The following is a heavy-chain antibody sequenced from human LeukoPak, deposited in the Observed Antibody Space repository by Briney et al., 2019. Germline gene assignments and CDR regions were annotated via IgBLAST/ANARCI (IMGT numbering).Heavy chain of an antibody. V-gene: IGHV3-48*03. Sequence: PGGSLRLSCAASGFTFSSYEMNWVRQAPGKGLEWVSYISSSGSTIYYADSVKGRFTISRDNSKNTLYLQMNSLRAEDTAVYYCAKDLQDVLWFGELLFSFDYWGQGTLVTVSS. D-gene: IGHD3-10*01. CDR2: ISSSGSTI. J-gene: IGHJ4*02. CDR3: AKDLQDVLWFGELLFSFDY. CDR1: GFTFSSYE.